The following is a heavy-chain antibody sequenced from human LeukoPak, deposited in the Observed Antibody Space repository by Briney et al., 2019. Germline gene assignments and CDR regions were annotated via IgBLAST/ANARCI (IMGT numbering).Heavy chain of an antibody. CDR1: GYSFTSYW. CDR3: ARLEEMATITMDY. J-gene: IGHJ4*02. D-gene: IGHD5-24*01. CDR2: FYPGDSDT. Sequence: GESLKISCKGSGYSFTSYWIGWVRQMPGKGLEWMGIFYPGDSDTRYSPSFQGQVTISADKSISTAYLQWSSLKASDTAIYYCARLEEMATITMDYRGQGTLVTVSS. V-gene: IGHV5-51*01.